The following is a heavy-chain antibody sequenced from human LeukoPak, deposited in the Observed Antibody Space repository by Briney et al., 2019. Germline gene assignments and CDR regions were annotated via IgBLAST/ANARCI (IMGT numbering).Heavy chain of an antibody. D-gene: IGHD4-23*01. CDR2: IHHTGDT. CDR3: ARWSDSYRAFDY. Sequence: SETLSLTCTVSGASITSYSWNWIRQPPGKGLEWIAYIHHTGDTKSNPSLRSRVIKSVDTSKNQFSLKVLSVTAADTAVYYCARWSDSYRAFDYWGQGILVTVSA. CDR1: GASITSYS. V-gene: IGHV4-59*12. J-gene: IGHJ4*02.